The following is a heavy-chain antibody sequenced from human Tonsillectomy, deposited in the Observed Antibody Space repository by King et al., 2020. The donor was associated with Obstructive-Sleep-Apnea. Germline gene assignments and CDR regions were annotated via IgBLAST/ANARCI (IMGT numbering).Heavy chain of an antibody. CDR1: GYTFTDHY. CDR3: ARGPLKSFYYGMHV. Sequence: QLVQSGAEVKKPGASVKVSCKASGYTFTDHYIHWVRQAPGQGLEWMGRVNPNSDVTNYAQNFQGRVTMTRDPSISTAFMELSRLRSDDTGVYYCARGPLKSFYYGMHVWGQGTTVTVSS. J-gene: IGHJ6*02. D-gene: IGHD2-8*01. V-gene: IGHV1-2*05. CDR2: VNPNSDVT.